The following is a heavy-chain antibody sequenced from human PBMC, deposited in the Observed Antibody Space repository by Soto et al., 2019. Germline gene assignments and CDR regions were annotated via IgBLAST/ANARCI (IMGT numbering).Heavy chain of an antibody. J-gene: IGHJ4*02. CDR3: TRGPPGDY. CDR2: ISSSGSSI. D-gene: IGHD3-22*01. CDR1: GFTFSSYE. Sequence: EVQLVESGGGLVQPGGSLRLSCAGSGFTFSSYEMNWVRQAPGKGLEWFSYISSSGSSIYYADSVKGRFTISRDNTKKSLSLQMNSLXXXXXXXYYCTRGPPGDYWGQGILVTVSS. V-gene: IGHV3-48*03.